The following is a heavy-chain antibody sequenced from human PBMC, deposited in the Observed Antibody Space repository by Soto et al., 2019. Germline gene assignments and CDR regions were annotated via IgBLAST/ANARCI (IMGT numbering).Heavy chain of an antibody. V-gene: IGHV4-31*03. D-gene: IGHD3-3*01. CDR2: IYYSGST. CDR1: GGSISSGDYY. CDR3: ARWWSGSRQGFDP. Sequence: QVQLQESGPGLVKPSQTLSLTCTVSGGSISSGDYYWSWIRQHPGKGLEWIGYIYYSGSTYYNPSPKSRVTISVDTSKNQFSLKLSSVTAADTAVYYCARWWSGSRQGFDPWGQGTRVTVSS. J-gene: IGHJ5*02.